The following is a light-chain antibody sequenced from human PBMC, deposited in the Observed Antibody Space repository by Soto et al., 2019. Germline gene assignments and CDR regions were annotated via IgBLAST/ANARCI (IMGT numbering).Light chain of an antibody. V-gene: IGKV1-33*01. CDR1: QDIRNY. CDR3: QQYDNLSIT. CDR2: DAS. Sequence: DIQMTQSPSSLSASVGDRVTITCQARQDIRNYVNWYQQKTGKAPKLLNYDASNLETGVQSRFSGSGSGTDFTFGITSLQPEDGATYYCQQYDNLSITFGQGTRLEIK. J-gene: IGKJ5*01.